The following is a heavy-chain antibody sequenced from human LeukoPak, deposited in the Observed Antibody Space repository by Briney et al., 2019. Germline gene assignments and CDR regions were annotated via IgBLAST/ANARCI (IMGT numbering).Heavy chain of an antibody. CDR2: ISAYNGNT. V-gene: IGHV1-18*01. Sequence: ASVKVSCKASGYTFTSYGISWVRQAPGQGLEWMGWISAYNGNTNYAQKFQGRVTMTRNTSISTAYMELSSLRSEDTAVYYCAREPDGDDYWGQGTLVTVSS. J-gene: IGHJ4*02. CDR1: GYTFTSYG. D-gene: IGHD7-27*01. CDR3: AREPDGDDY.